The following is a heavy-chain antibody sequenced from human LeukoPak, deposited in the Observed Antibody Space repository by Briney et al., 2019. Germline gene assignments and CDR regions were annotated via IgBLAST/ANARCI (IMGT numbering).Heavy chain of an antibody. CDR2: FDPEDGET. CDR3: AREYSSGCRHPCPSDY. D-gene: IGHD6-19*01. Sequence: ASVKVSCKVSGYTLTELSMHWVRQAPGKGLEWMGGFDPEDGETIYAQKFQGRVTMTEDTSTDTAYMELSSLRSEDTAVYYCAREYSSGCRHPCPSDYWGQGTLVTVSS. CDR1: GYTLTELS. V-gene: IGHV1-24*01. J-gene: IGHJ4*02.